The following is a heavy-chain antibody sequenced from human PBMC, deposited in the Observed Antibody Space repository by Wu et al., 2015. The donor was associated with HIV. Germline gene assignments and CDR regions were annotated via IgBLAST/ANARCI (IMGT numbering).Heavy chain of an antibody. J-gene: IGHJ4*02. CDR2: INPSGGPP. Sequence: QVQMVQSENEVKKPGASVKISCKTSGYTFFAYFIHWVRQAPGQGLEWMAVINPSGGPPTYAQSFQGRVTVTRDMSTSTVYMELSSLRFDDTAMYYCARSHKSLQLRYLGNFDYWGQGT. CDR1: GYTFFAYF. V-gene: IGHV1-46*01. CDR3: ARSHKSLQLRYLGNFDY. D-gene: IGHD2-15*01.